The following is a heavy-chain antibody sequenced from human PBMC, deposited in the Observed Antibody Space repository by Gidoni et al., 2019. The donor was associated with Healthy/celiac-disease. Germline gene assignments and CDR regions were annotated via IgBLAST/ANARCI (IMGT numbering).Heavy chain of an antibody. J-gene: IGHJ5*02. CDR1: GGTFSSYT. V-gene: IGHV1-69*02. D-gene: IGHD6-6*01. Sequence: QVQLVQSGAEVKKPGSSVKVSCKASGGTFSSYTISWVRQAPGQGLEWMGRIIPILGIANYAQKVEGRVTITADKSTSTAYRELSSLRSEDTAVYYCAFYGYSSSSGSNWFDPWGQGTLVTVSS. CDR2: IIPILGIA. CDR3: AFYGYSSSSGSNWFDP.